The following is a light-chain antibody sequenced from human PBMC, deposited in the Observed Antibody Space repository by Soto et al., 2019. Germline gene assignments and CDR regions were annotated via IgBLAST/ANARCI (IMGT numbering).Light chain of an antibody. CDR3: QHYNSYLYS. CDR1: QSISVY. V-gene: IGKV1-5*01. CDR2: DAS. J-gene: IGKJ2*03. Sequence: DIQMTQSPSTLSACVGDRVTITCRASQSISVYLAWYQQKPEEAPKLLIYDASRLETGVPSRFSGSGSGTEFTLTISSLQPDDFATYYCQHYNSYLYSFGQGTKLEIK.